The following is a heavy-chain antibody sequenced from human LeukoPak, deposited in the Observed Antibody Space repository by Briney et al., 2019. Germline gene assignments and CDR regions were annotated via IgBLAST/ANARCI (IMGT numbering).Heavy chain of an antibody. Sequence: SETLSLTCTVSGGSISSHYWSWIRQPPGKGLEWIGYIYYSGSTNYNPSLKSRVTISVDTSKNQFSLKLSRVTAADTAVYYCAKGGDEVPAAMAGLETGVYFDYWGQGTLVTVSS. CDR3: AKGGDEVPAAMAGLETGVYFDY. V-gene: IGHV4-59*11. D-gene: IGHD2-2*01. CDR2: IYYSGST. CDR1: GGSISSHY. J-gene: IGHJ4*02.